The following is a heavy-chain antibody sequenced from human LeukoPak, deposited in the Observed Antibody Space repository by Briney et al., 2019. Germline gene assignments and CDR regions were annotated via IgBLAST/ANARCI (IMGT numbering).Heavy chain of an antibody. Sequence: SETLSLTCTVSGDSISSYYWSWIRQPPGKGLEWIGYIYYSGSTIYNPSLKSRVTISVDTSKNQFSLKLSSVTAAETAVYYCARGFPGWNWYLDLWGRGTLVTVSS. J-gene: IGHJ2*01. CDR2: IYYSGST. CDR1: GDSISSYY. V-gene: IGHV4-59*01. CDR3: ARGFPGWNWYLDL. D-gene: IGHD6-19*01.